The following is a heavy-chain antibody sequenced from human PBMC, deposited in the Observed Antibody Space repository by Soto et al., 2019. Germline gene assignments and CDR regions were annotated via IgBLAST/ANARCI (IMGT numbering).Heavy chain of an antibody. CDR3: VKEGGDSSGYFVWFDP. J-gene: IGHJ5*02. CDR2: ISSNGGST. Sequence: PGGSLRLSCSASGFTFSSYAMHWVRQAPGKGLEYVSAISSNGGSTYYADSVKGRFTISRDNSKNTLYLQMSSLRAEDTAVYYCVKEGGDSSGYFVWFDPWGQGTLVTVSS. CDR1: GFTFSSYA. D-gene: IGHD3-22*01. V-gene: IGHV3-64D*08.